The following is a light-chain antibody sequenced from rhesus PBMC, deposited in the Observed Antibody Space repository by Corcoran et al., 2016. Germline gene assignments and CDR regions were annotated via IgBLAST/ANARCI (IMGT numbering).Light chain of an antibody. CDR1: QDIRND. V-gene: IGKV1-25*01. CDR2: DAS. J-gene: IGKJ4*01. CDR3: QHGHGIPLT. Sequence: DIQMTQSPSSLSASVGDRVTITCQASQDIRNDLAWYQQSPGKVPKILVYDASTLQPGVPPRFSGSGSATYFTLTIKRLQPEEFATYYCQHGHGIPLTFGGGTEVEIK.